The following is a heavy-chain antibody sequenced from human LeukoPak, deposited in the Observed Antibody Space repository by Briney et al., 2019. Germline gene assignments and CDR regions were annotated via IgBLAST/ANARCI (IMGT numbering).Heavy chain of an antibody. V-gene: IGHV3-23*01. CDR1: GFTFSSYA. Sequence: GGSLRLSCAASGFTFSSYAMSWVRQAPGKGLEWVSAISGSSGNTHYADSVKGRFTISRDNSKNTLYLQMNSLRAEDTAKYYCAKPARVGAVDYWGQGTLVTVSS. CDR3: AKPARVGAVDY. D-gene: IGHD6-13*01. CDR2: ISGSSGNT. J-gene: IGHJ4*02.